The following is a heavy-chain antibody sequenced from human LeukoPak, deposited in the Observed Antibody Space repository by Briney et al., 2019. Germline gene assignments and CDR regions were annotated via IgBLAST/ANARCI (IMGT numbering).Heavy chain of an antibody. CDR2: IYYSGST. V-gene: IGHV4-59*01. D-gene: IGHD3-22*01. CDR1: GGSISSYY. Sequence: SETLSLTCTVSGGSISSYYWRWIRQPPGKGLEWIGYIYYSGSTNYNPSLKSRVTISVDTSKNQFSLKLSSVTAADTAVYYCARIPYYYDSSGYYYYYYGMDVWGQGTTVTVSS. CDR3: ARIPYYYDSSGYYYYYYGMDV. J-gene: IGHJ6*02.